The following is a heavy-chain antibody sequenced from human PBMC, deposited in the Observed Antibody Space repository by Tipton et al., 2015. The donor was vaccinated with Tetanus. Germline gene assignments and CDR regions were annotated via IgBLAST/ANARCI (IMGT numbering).Heavy chain of an antibody. Sequence: TLSLTCSVSGGSVNRGSYYWSWVRQSPGKGLEWVGYLLYGANTKYNPSLKSRVTISIDASKNQFSLKLSSVAAADTAVYYCARAYDFWSGHLDFWGQGTLVTVSS. D-gene: IGHD3-3*01. CDR3: ARAYDFWSGHLDF. J-gene: IGHJ4*02. CDR1: GGSVNRGSYY. CDR2: LLYGANT. V-gene: IGHV4-61*01.